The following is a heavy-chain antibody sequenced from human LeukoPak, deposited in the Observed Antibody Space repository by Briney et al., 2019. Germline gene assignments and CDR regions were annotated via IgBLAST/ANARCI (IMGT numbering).Heavy chain of an antibody. CDR1: GFTFSSYA. D-gene: IGHD1-1*01. Sequence: SGGSLRLSCAASGFTFSSYAMHWVRQAPGKGLEWVAVISYDGSNKYYADSVKGRFTISRDNSKNTLFLQMNSLRAEDTAVYYCARDLTNIHTTGSTYDAIDIWGQGTMVTVSS. CDR3: ARDLTNIHTTGSTYDAIDI. J-gene: IGHJ3*02. V-gene: IGHV3-30*04. CDR2: ISYDGSNK.